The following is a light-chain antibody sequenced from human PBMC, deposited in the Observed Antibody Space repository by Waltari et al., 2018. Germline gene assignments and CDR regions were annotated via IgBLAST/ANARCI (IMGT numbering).Light chain of an antibody. CDR2: SSD. CDR1: DSNIGSHP. J-gene: IGLJ1*01. Sequence: QSVLTQPPSASGTPGQRVTISCSGSDSNIGSHPVYWYQQLPGATPKLLIYSSDQRPSAVPVRFSGSKSGTSASLAISGLQSEDESDYYCAAWDDSLNGLYVFGTGTKVTVL. V-gene: IGLV1-44*01. CDR3: AAWDDSLNGLYV.